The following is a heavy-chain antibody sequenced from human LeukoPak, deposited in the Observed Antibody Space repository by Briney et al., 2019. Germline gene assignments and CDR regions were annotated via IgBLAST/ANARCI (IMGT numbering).Heavy chain of an antibody. CDR1: GFTFDDYA. J-gene: IGHJ4*02. CDR3: AKDKRRYGDYGSSYFDY. CDR2: ISWNSGSI. V-gene: IGHV3-9*01. D-gene: IGHD4-17*01. Sequence: GGSLRLSCAASGFTFDDYAMHWVRQAPGKGLEWVSGISWNSGSIGYADSVKGRFTISRDNAKNSLYLQMNSLRAEDTALYYCAKDKRRYGDYGSSYFDYWGQGTLVTVSS.